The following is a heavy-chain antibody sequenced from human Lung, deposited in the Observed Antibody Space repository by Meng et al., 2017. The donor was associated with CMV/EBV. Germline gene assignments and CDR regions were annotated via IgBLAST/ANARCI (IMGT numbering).Heavy chain of an antibody. D-gene: IGHD6-13*01. CDR2: INPSGGST. Sequence: ASVXVSXXASGYTFTSYYMHWVRQAPGQGLEWMGIINPSGGSTSYAQKFQGRVTMTRDTSTSTVYMELSSLRSEDTAVYYCARDLITIAAADNYYYYGMDVWGQGXTVTVSS. CDR1: GYTFTSYY. CDR3: ARDLITIAAADNYYYYGMDV. V-gene: IGHV1-46*01. J-gene: IGHJ6*02.